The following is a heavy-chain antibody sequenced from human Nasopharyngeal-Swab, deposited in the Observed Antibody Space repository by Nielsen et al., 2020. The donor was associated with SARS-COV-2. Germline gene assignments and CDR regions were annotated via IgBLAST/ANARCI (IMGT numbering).Heavy chain of an antibody. J-gene: IGHJ4*02. V-gene: IGHV3-23*01. Sequence: GGSLRLSCAASGFTFSSYAMSWVRQAPGKGLEWVSAISGSGGSTYYADSVKGRFTISRDNSKNTLYLQMNSPRAEDTAVYYCAKSPPYYYDSSGYYDYWGQGTLVTVSS. CDR2: ISGSGGST. CDR1: GFTFSSYA. CDR3: AKSPPYYYDSSGYYDY. D-gene: IGHD3-22*01.